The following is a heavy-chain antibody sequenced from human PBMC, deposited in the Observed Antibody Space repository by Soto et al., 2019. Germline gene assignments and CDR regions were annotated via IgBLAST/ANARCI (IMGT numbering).Heavy chain of an antibody. J-gene: IGHJ4*02. V-gene: IGHV1-3*01. Sequence: VASVKVSCKASGYTFTSYAMHWVRQAPGQRLEWMGWINAGNGNTKYSQKFQGRVTITRDTSASTAYMELSSLRSEDTAVYYCARDGLAAAAGTIGYWGQGTLVTVS. CDR2: INAGNGNT. CDR1: GYTFTSYA. CDR3: ARDGLAAAAGTIGY. D-gene: IGHD6-13*01.